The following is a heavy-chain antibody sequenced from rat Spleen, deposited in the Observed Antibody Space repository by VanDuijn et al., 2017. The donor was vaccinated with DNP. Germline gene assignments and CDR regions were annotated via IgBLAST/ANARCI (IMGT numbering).Heavy chain of an antibody. V-gene: IGHV5-7*01. CDR3: ARHRTIMPYYYVMDA. CDR2: ISYDGGTP. CDR1: RITFSDHN. J-gene: IGHJ4*01. D-gene: IGHD1-12*01. Sequence: EVQLVESGGGLVQPGRSLKLSCAVSRITFSDHNMAWVRQAPKKSLEWVATISYDGGTPYYRDSVKGRFTISSDNAQSTLFLQMDSLRSEDTATYYCARHRTIMPYYYVMDAWGQGASVTVSS.